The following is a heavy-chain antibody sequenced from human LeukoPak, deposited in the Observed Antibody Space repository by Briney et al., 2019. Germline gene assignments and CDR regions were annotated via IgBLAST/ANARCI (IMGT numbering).Heavy chain of an antibody. V-gene: IGHV2-70*11. CDR3: ARTPNIVVGQTYYYMDV. D-gene: IGHD2-2*01. CDR1: GFSLSTSGMC. CDR2: IDWDDDI. Sequence: SGRTLVNPRPTLTLTCTFSGFSLSTSGMCVSWIRRPPGKAREWLSRIDWDDDIYYSTSLKTRLTISQDTSKNQVVLTMTNMDPVDTATYYCARTPNIVVGQTYYYMDVWGKGTTVTVSS. J-gene: IGHJ6*03.